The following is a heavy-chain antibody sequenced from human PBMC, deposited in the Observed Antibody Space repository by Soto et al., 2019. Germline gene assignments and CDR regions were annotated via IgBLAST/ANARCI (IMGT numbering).Heavy chain of an antibody. Sequence: QVQLVQSGAEVKKPGSSVKVSCKASGGTFSSYTISWVRQAPGQGLEWMGRIIPILGIANYAQKFQGRGTITADKSTSTAYMELSSLRSEDTAVYYCAREQKAPPIVVVVAATRRYYYYYMDVWGKGTTVTVSS. CDR2: IIPILGIA. V-gene: IGHV1-69*08. CDR3: AREQKAPPIVVVVAATRRYYYYYMDV. D-gene: IGHD2-15*01. CDR1: GGTFSSYT. J-gene: IGHJ6*03.